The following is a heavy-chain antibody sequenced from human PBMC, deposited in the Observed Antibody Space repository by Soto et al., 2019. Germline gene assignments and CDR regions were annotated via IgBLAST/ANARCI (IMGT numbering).Heavy chain of an antibody. CDR3: ARNTTTVGWFDS. Sequence: PSETLSLTCTVSGESIKSGHIYWSWIRQPPGKGLEWIGNIYYVGSTSYNPSLKSRVTISVDTSKNHFSLKLNSVTAADTAVYYCARNTTTVGWFDSWGPGTLVTVSS. CDR1: GESIKSGHIY. V-gene: IGHV4-30-4*08. D-gene: IGHD1-26*01. J-gene: IGHJ5*01. CDR2: IYYVGST.